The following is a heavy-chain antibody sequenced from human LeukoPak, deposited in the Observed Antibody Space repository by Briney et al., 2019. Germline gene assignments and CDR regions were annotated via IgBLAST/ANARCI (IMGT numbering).Heavy chain of an antibody. V-gene: IGHV3-74*01. CDR2: IDSDGSST. D-gene: IGHD6-19*01. Sequence: GGSLRLSCTASGFTFSSFWMHWVRQAPGKGPVWVSRIDSDGSSTTYADSVKGRSTISRDNAKNTLYLQMNSLRAEDTAVYYCAKLRSVAGTVWYFDYWGQGTLVTVSS. J-gene: IGHJ4*02. CDR3: AKLRSVAGTVWYFDY. CDR1: GFTFSSFW.